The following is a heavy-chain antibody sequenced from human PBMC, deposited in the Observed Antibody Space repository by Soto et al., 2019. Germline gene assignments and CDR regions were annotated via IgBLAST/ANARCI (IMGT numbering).Heavy chain of an antibody. Sequence: QVQLVQSGGEVKKPGASVKVSCKASGYTFTNYGVTWVRQAPGQGLEWMGWISAYTDNPNYAQKFQGRVTMTIDTSTTTAYMDLMSLTSDDTAVYYCARVIPGAEAWFGPWGQGTLVTVS. J-gene: IGHJ5*02. D-gene: IGHD2-2*01. CDR3: ARVIPGAEAWFGP. CDR2: ISAYTDNP. V-gene: IGHV1-18*01. CDR1: GYTFTNYG.